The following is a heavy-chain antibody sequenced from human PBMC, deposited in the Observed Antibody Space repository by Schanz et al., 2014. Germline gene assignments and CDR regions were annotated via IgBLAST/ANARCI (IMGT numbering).Heavy chain of an antibody. V-gene: IGHV3-33*06. CDR1: GFTFSRSG. D-gene: IGHD7-27*01. CDR3: AKDYRTGAIDY. Sequence: VQLVESGGGLVQPGGSLRLSCVASGFTFSRSGMHWVRQAPGKGLEWVAIIWFDGSKKYYADAVKGRFTIYRDDSKNTLFLQMDSLRAEDTAVYYCAKDYRTGAIDYWGQGTLVTVSS. J-gene: IGHJ4*02. CDR2: IWFDGSKK.